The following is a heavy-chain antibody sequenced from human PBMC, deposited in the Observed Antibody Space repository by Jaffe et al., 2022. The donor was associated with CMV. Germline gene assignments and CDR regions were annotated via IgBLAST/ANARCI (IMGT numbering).Heavy chain of an antibody. J-gene: IGHJ6*03. D-gene: IGHD6-13*01. CDR3: ARGLGQLAYYYYYYYMDV. V-gene: IGHV4-59*01. CDR1: GGSISSYY. CDR2: IYYSGST. Sequence: QVQLQESGPGLVKPSETLSLTCTVSGGSISSYYWSWIRQPPGKGLEWIGYIYYSGSTNYNPSLKSRVTISVDTSKNQFSLKLSSVTAADTAVYYCARGLGQLAYYYYYYYMDVWGKGTTVTVSS.